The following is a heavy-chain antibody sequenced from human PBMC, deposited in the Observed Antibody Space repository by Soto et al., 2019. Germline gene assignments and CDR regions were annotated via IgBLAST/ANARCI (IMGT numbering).Heavy chain of an antibody. D-gene: IGHD3-10*01. J-gene: IGHJ4*02. CDR2: IDSGGRTT. Sequence: PGGSLRLSCAASGFTFSSDWMHWFRQAPGKGLVWVSRIDSGGRTTTYADSVKGRFTISRDNAKNTLYLQMNGLRAEDTALYYCLIWLTYGNFDFFDFWGQRTSVTVSS. V-gene: IGHV3-74*01. CDR1: GFTFSSDW. CDR3: LIWLTYGNFDFFDF.